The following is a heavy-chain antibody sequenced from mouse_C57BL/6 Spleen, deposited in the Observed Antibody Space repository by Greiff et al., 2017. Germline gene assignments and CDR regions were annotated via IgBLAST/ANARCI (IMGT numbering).Heavy chain of an antibody. D-gene: IGHD2-2*01. J-gene: IGHJ4*01. CDR1: GFSFSDSG. CDR3: ARSTYGYDVGDYYAMDY. CDR2: ISSGSSTI. Sequence: EVQLVESGGGLVKPAGSLSLTCAVSGFSFSDSGLHWVRQAPEKGMVWVAYISSGSSTIYYAATVQGRFTISRDNAKNTLFMQMTILRSEDTAMYYCARSTYGYDVGDYYAMDYWGQGTSVTVSS. V-gene: IGHV5-17*01.